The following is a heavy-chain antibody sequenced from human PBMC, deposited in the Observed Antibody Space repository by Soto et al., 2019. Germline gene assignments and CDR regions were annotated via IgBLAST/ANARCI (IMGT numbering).Heavy chain of an antibody. V-gene: IGHV3-30*03. CDR3: VRDDIGLGIDY. J-gene: IGHJ4*02. CDR2: ISHAGNSE. D-gene: IGHD1-26*01. Sequence: GGSLRLSCFVSGFSLSDCGMHWVRQAPGKGPEWVAMISHAGNSEYYLDSVKGRFTISRDTSQNTLFLQMNRLRPDDTAVYYCVRDDIGLGIDYWGLGTLVTSPQ. CDR1: GFSLSDCG.